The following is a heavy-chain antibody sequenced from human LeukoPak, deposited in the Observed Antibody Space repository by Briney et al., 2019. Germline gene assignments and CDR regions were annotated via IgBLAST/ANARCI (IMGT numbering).Heavy chain of an antibody. Sequence: RASVKVSFKASGGTFSSYAISWVRQAPGQRLEWMGWINAGNGNTKYSQKFQGRVTITRDTSASTAYMELNSLRSEDTAVYYCAREVPTAIDYWGQGTPVTVSS. CDR2: INAGNGNT. CDR1: GGTFSSYA. J-gene: IGHJ4*02. D-gene: IGHD2-2*01. CDR3: AREVPTAIDY. V-gene: IGHV1-3*01.